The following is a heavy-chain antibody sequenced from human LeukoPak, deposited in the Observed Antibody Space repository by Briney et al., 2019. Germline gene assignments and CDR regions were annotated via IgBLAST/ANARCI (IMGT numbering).Heavy chain of an antibody. D-gene: IGHD6-13*01. J-gene: IGHJ4*02. CDR1: GFTFSSYA. V-gene: IGHV3-23*01. Sequence: GGSLRLSCAASGFTFSSYAMSWVRHAPGKGLEWVSAISGSGGSTYYADSAKGRFTISRDNSKNTLYLQMNSLRAEDTAVYYCAKDPDPAAGTGYWGQGTLVTVSS. CDR3: AKDPDPAAGTGY. CDR2: ISGSGGST.